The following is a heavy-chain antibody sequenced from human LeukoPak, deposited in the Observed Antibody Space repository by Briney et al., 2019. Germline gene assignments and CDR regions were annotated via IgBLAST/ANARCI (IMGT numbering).Heavy chain of an antibody. J-gene: IGHJ4*02. D-gene: IGHD3-10*01. Sequence: GGSLRLSCAASGITFNSYGMSWVRQAPGKGLQWVANMNQDGSEKYYVDSVKGRFTISRDNAKNSLYLQVNSLRAEDTAVYYCARDGAARGSGSFGDWGQGTLLTVSS. V-gene: IGHV3-7*01. CDR1: GITFNSYG. CDR2: MNQDGSEK. CDR3: ARDGAARGSGSFGD.